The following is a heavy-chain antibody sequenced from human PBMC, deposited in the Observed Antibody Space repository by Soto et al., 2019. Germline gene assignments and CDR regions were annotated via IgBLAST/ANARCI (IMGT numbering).Heavy chain of an antibody. CDR2: IFYTGST. J-gene: IGHJ5*02. CDR3: ARVPFWGFGVADPPVGWFDP. D-gene: IGHD3-3*01. CDR1: GGFVNSVNNY. V-gene: IGHV4-30-4*01. Sequence: QVHLQESGPGLVKPSQTLSLTCTVSGGFVNSVNNYWSWIRQPPGKGLEWLGYIFYTGSTYYNPSLRSRITISLDTSQNRFPLELTSVTAADTAGYYWARVPFWGFGVADPPVGWFDPWGQGTLVTVSS.